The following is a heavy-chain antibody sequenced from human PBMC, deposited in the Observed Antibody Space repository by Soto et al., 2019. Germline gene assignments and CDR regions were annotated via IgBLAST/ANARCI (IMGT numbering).Heavy chain of an antibody. D-gene: IGHD6-13*01. Sequence: QVQLQESGPGLVKPSETLSLTCTVSGGSISSYYWSWIRQPPGKGLEWIGYIYYSGSTNYNPSLKSRVTISVDTSKNQFPLKLSSVTAADTAVYYCARLAAAGIDYWGQGTLVTVSS. CDR2: IYYSGST. CDR1: GGSISSYY. V-gene: IGHV4-59*01. CDR3: ARLAAAGIDY. J-gene: IGHJ4*02.